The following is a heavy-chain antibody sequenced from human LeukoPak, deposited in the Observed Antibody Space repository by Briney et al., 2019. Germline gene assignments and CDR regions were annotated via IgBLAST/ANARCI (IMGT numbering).Heavy chain of an antibody. J-gene: IGHJ4*02. V-gene: IGHV3-48*01. Sequence: GGSLRLSCAASGFTFSSYSMNWVRQAPGKGLEWVSYISSSSTIYYADSVKGRFTISRDNAKNSLYLQMNSLRAEDTAVYYCARSGTNYYDSSGYDYWGQGTLVTVSS. CDR2: ISSSSTI. CDR3: ARSGTNYYDSSGYDY. D-gene: IGHD3-22*01. CDR1: GFTFSSYS.